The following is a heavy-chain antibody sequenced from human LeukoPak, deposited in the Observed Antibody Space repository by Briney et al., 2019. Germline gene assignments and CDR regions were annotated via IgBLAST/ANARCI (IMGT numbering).Heavy chain of an antibody. J-gene: IGHJ4*02. CDR1: GGTFSSYA. D-gene: IGHD3-10*01. CDR2: IIPILGIA. Sequence: SVKVSCKASGGTFSSYAISWVRQAPGQGLEWMGRIIPILGIANYAQKFQGRVTITADKSTSTAYMELSSLRAEDTAVYYCAKSLWGGFDYWGQGTLVAVSS. V-gene: IGHV1-69*04. CDR3: AKSLWGGFDY.